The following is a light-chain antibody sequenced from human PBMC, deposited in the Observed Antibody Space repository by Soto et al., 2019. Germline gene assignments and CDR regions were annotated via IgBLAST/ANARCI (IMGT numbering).Light chain of an antibody. J-gene: IGKJ1*01. CDR1: QSISSW. CDR2: KAS. V-gene: IGKV1-5*03. Sequence: DIQMTQSPSTLSASVGDRVTITCRASQSISSWLAWYQQKPGKAPKLLIYKASSLESGVPSRFSGSGSGTEFTLTISRLQPDDFAPYYCQQYNSYSTFGQGTKVEIK. CDR3: QQYNSYST.